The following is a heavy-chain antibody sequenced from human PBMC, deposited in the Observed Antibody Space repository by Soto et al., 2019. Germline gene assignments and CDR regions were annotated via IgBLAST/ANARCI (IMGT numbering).Heavy chain of an antibody. CDR3: AREASTILGVVIYYYYGMDV. J-gene: IGHJ6*02. CDR2: ISSSSSYI. D-gene: IGHD3-3*01. CDR1: GFTFSSYS. Sequence: PGGSLRLSCAASGFTFSSYSMNWVRQAPGKGLEWVSSISSSSSYIYYADSVKGRFTISRDNAKNSLYLQMNSLRAEDTAVYYCAREASTILGVVIYYYYGMDVWGQGTTVTVSS. V-gene: IGHV3-21*01.